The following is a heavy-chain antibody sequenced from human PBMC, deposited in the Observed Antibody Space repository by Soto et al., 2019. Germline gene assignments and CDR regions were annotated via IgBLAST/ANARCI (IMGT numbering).Heavy chain of an antibody. D-gene: IGHD2-2*01. CDR3: ARGIVGGPAAIAYYYYGMDV. Sequence: QVQLQESGPGLVKPSQTLSLTCTVSGGSISSGGYYWSWIRQHPGKGLEWIGYIYYSGSTYYNPSLKSRVTMSVDTTKHQFSRKLSSVTAADTAVYYCARGIVGGPAAIAYYYYGMDVWGQGTTVTVSS. CDR1: GGSISSGGYY. J-gene: IGHJ6*02. V-gene: IGHV4-31*03. CDR2: IYYSGST.